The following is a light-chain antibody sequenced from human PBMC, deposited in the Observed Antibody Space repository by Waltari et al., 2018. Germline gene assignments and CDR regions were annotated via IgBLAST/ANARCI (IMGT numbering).Light chain of an antibody. Sequence: SVLTQPPSASGAPGQRVTISCSGSSSNIGSNTVNWYQQLPGTAPKLLIYYNDQRPSGVPDRFSGSKSGTSASLAISGLQSEDEADYYCAAWDDSLNAEVFGGGTKLTVL. CDR3: AAWDDSLNAEV. CDR1: SSNIGSNT. V-gene: IGLV1-44*01. J-gene: IGLJ3*02. CDR2: YND.